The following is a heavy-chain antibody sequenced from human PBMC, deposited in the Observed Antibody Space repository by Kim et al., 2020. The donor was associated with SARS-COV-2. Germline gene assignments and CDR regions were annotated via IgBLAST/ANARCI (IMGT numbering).Heavy chain of an antibody. V-gene: IGHV3-9*01. Sequence: GGSLRLSCAASGFTFDDYAMHWVRQAPGKGLEWVSGISWNSGSRGYADSVKGRFTISRDNAKNSLYLQMNSLRAEDTALYYCAKKSSGYHGDAFDIWGQGKMFTVSS. CDR2: ISWNSGSR. J-gene: IGHJ3*02. D-gene: IGHD3-22*01. CDR1: GFTFDDYA. CDR3: AKKSSGYHGDAFDI.